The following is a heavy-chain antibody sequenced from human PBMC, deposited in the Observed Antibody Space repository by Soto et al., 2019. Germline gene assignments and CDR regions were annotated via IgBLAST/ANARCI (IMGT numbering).Heavy chain of an antibody. Sequence: QVQLVESGGGVVQPGKSLRLSCTTSGFTFSSYAMHWVRQAPGKGLEWVAVLWYDGSNIQYADSVKGRFTISRDNSKSTVYLQMDSLRAEDTAVYYCARDVNDFWSGYLYWGQGTPVTVSS. CDR3: ARDVNDFWSGYLY. J-gene: IGHJ4*02. CDR1: GFTFSSYA. V-gene: IGHV3-33*01. CDR2: LWYDGSNI. D-gene: IGHD3-3*01.